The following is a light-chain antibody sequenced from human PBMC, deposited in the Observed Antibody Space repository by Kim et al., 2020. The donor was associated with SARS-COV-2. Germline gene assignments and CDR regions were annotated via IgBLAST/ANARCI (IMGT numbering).Light chain of an antibody. CDR3: QQYYSYPQT. Sequence: ASVGERVTITCRASRDISHYLAWFQQQPGKAPKSLIHAASVLQSGVPSKFSGSGSGTDFTLTIRSLQPEDFATYYCQQYYSYPQTFGGGTRVEIK. CDR2: AAS. CDR1: RDISHY. V-gene: IGKV1-16*02. J-gene: IGKJ4*01.